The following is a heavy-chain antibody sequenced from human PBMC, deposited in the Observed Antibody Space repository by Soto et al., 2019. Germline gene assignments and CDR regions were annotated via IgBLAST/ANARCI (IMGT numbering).Heavy chain of an antibody. Sequence: QVQLVESGGGVVQPGRSLRLSCAASGFTFSSYAMHWVRQAPGKGLEWVAVIAYNGRNKYYADSVKGRFTISRDNSKNTLYVQMNNLRIEDTAVYYCARELERVLDYWGQGTLVTVSS. CDR2: IAYNGRNK. CDR1: GFTFSSYA. CDR3: ARELERVLDY. D-gene: IGHD1-1*01. J-gene: IGHJ4*02. V-gene: IGHV3-30*04.